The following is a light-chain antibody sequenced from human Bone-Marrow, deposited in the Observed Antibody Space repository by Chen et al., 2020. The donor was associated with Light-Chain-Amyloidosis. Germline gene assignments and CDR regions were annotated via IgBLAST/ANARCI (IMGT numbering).Light chain of an antibody. CDR3: QQYGTSPLT. V-gene: IGKV3-20*01. CDR2: GSS. CDR1: QTISSNY. Sequence: ELVLTQSPGTLSLSPGEGANLSCRASQTISSNYLTWYQQKFGQDPRLLIYGSSSRATGIQDRFTGSGSGTDFTLTINRLEPEDFAMYYCQQYGTSPLTFGGGTKVEIK. J-gene: IGKJ4*01.